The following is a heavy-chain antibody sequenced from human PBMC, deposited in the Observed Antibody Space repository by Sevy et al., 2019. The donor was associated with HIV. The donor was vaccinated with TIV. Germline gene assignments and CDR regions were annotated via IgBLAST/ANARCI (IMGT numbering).Heavy chain of an antibody. CDR1: GFSFSYYP. CDR2: ISYDGVNQ. V-gene: IGHV3-30*01. Sequence: GSLRLSCAASGFSFSYYPMHWVRQAPGKGLEWVALISYDGVNQYYAAYVKGRFTVSRDNSKYTLYLQMNSLRAEDTGLYYCARVVGRAEYLIYAYLDYWGQGALVTVSS. D-gene: IGHD2-15*01. CDR3: ARVVGRAEYLIYAYLDY. J-gene: IGHJ4*02.